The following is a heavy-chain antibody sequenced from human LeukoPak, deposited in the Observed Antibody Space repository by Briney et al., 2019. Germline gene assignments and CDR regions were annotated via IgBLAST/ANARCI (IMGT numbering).Heavy chain of an antibody. J-gene: IGHJ4*02. CDR2: INHSGST. Sequence: SETLSLACAVYGGSFSGYYWSWIRQPPGKGLEWIGEINHSGSTNYNPSLKSRVTISVDTSKNQFSLKLSSVTAADTAVYYCARGLYCSSTSCYTGGYWGQGTLVTVSS. D-gene: IGHD2-2*02. CDR1: GGSFSGYY. V-gene: IGHV4-34*01. CDR3: ARGLYCSSTSCYTGGY.